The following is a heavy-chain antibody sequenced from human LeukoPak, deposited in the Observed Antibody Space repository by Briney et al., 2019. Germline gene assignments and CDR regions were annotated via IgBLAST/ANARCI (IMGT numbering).Heavy chain of an antibody. CDR2: INPSNGAT. CDR1: GYTFTMYY. D-gene: IGHD3-16*01. J-gene: IGHJ6*03. CDR3: AGEQRGGLSGSLGGLFASYYTYYYMDV. Sequence: ASVKVSCKASGYTFTMYYIRWVRQAPGQGLEWMGMINPSNGATTFAQRFQGRVTMTRDMSTTTVYMDLRSLRSEDTAVYFCAGEQRGGLSGSLGGLFASYYTYYYMDVWGRGTTVTVSS. V-gene: IGHV1-46*01.